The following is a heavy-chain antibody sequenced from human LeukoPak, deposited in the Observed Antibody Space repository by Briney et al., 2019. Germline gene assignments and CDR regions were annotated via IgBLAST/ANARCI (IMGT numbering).Heavy chain of an antibody. D-gene: IGHD3-10*01. CDR2: VYYSGTT. Sequence: SETLSLTCTVSGGSIRRSSYYWGWIRQPPGKGLGWIGNVYYSGTTYYNPSLKSRGTISVDTSKNQFSLKLSSVTAADTAIYYCARHGRERTFDYFDYWGQGTLVTVSS. J-gene: IGHJ4*02. V-gene: IGHV4-39*01. CDR3: ARHGRERTFDYFDY. CDR1: GGSIRRSSYY.